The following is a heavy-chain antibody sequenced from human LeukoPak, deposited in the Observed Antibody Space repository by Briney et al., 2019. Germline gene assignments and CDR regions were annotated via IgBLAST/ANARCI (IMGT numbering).Heavy chain of an antibody. CDR1: GFTVSTNY. V-gene: IGHV3-53*01. Sequence: GGSLRLSCAASGFTVSTNYMSWVRQAPGRGLEWVSVIYSGGSTYYADSVKGRLTISRDNSKNTLYLQMNSLRAEDTAVYYCARVDYYDSNGYYRWGQGTLVTVSS. CDR3: ARVDYYDSNGYYR. CDR2: IYSGGST. J-gene: IGHJ4*02. D-gene: IGHD3-22*01.